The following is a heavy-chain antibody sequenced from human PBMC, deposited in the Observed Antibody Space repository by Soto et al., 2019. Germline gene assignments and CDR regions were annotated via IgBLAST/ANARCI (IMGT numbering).Heavy chain of an antibody. D-gene: IGHD2-2*01. V-gene: IGHV5-10-1*01. Sequence: GESLKISCKGSGYSFTSYWISWVRQMPGKGLEWMGRIDPSDSYTNYSPSFQGHVTISADKSISTAYLQWSSLKASDTAMYYCARIWPVPAHLDYWGQGTLVTVSS. CDR3: ARIWPVPAHLDY. CDR1: GYSFTSYW. CDR2: IDPSDSYT. J-gene: IGHJ4*02.